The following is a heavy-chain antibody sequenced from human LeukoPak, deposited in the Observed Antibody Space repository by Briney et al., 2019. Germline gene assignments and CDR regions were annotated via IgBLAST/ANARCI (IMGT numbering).Heavy chain of an antibody. CDR2: ISAYNGNT. D-gene: IGHD3-16*02. J-gene: IGHJ4*02. Sequence: ASVKVSCKASGYTFTSYGISWLRQAPGQGLDWMGWISAYNGNTNYAQKLQGRVTMTTDTSTSPAYMELRSLRSDDTAVYYCARSSPYDYIWGSYRSAGGGFDYWGQGTLVTVSS. V-gene: IGHV1-18*01. CDR1: GYTFTSYG. CDR3: ARSSPYDYIWGSYRSAGGGFDY.